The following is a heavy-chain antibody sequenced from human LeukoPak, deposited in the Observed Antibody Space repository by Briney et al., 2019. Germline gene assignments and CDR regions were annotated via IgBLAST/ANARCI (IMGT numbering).Heavy chain of an antibody. CDR2: IYHSGST. CDR3: ARGPYDILTGPVVYYFDY. CDR1: GGSISSGGYS. D-gene: IGHD3-9*01. Sequence: SETLSLTCAVSGGSISSGGYSWSWIRQPPGKGLEWIGYIYHSGSTYYNPSLKSRVTISVDTSKNQFSLKLSSVTAADTAVYYCARGPYDILTGPVVYYFDYWGQGTLVTVSS. V-gene: IGHV4-30-2*01. J-gene: IGHJ4*02.